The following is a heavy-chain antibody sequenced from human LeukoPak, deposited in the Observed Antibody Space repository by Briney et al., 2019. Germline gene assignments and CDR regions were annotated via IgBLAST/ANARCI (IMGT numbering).Heavy chain of an antibody. Sequence: GGSLRLSCAASRFTFSDYYMSWLRQAPGKGLEWVSYISSSGSTIYYADSVKGRFTISRDNAKNSLYLQMNSLRAEDTAVYYCARDVNCGGDCYPLGYWGQGTLVTVSS. V-gene: IGHV3-11*01. CDR3: ARDVNCGGDCYPLGY. CDR2: ISSSGSTI. CDR1: RFTFSDYY. D-gene: IGHD2-21*02. J-gene: IGHJ4*02.